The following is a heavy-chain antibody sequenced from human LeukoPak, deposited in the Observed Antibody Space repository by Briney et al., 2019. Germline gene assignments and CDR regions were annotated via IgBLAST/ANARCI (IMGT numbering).Heavy chain of an antibody. CDR2: INPNSVGT. V-gene: IGHV1-2*02. Sequence: ASVKVSCKASGYTFTGYYIHWVRQAPGQGLEWMGWINPNSVGTKYAQNFQGRVTMTRDTSISTAYMELNRLRSDDTAVYYCASTVTSHRDWFDPWGQGTQVTVSS. D-gene: IGHD4-17*01. CDR1: GYTFTGYY. CDR3: ASTVTSHRDWFDP. J-gene: IGHJ5*02.